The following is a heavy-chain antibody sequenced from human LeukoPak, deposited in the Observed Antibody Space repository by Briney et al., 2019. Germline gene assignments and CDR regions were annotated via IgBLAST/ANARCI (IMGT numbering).Heavy chain of an antibody. CDR2: ISWNGSSI. CDR3: AKDIREVGATYYFDY. CDR1: GFTFGDYA. J-gene: IGHJ4*02. V-gene: IGHV3-9*01. Sequence: GRSLRLYCAASGFTFGDYAMHWVRQAPGKGLEWVSGISWNGSSIGYADSVKGRYTISRENAKNSLYLQMNSLRAEDTALYYCAKDIREVGATYYFDYWGQGTLVTVSS. D-gene: IGHD1-26*01.